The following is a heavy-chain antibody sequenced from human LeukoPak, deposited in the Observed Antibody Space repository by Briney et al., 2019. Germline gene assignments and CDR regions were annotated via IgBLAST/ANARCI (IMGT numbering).Heavy chain of an antibody. V-gene: IGHV4-39*02. CDR2: IYYSGST. J-gene: IGHJ4*02. CDR3: ATKWGIVGAGVFDY. D-gene: IGHD1-26*01. CDR1: GGSISSSTYY. Sequence: SETLSLTCTVSGGSISSSTYYWGWIRQPPGKGLEWIGNIYYSGSTYYNPSLKSRVTISVNTSKIHFSLKLSSVTAADTAVYYCATKWGIVGAGVFDYWGQGTLVTVSS.